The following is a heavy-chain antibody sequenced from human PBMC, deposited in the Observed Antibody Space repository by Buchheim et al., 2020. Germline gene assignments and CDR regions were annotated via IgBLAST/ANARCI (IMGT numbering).Heavy chain of an antibody. V-gene: IGHV3-11*05. CDR2: ISSSSSYT. CDR1: GFTFSDYY. D-gene: IGHD2-15*01. Sequence: QVQLVESGGGLVKPGGSLRLSCAASGFTFSDYYMSWIRQAPGKGLEWVSYISSSSSYTNYADSVKGRFTISRDNAKNSLYLQMNSLRAEDTAVYYCARGGCSGGSCYALRRDWFDPWGQGTL. CDR3: ARGGCSGGSCYALRRDWFDP. J-gene: IGHJ5*02.